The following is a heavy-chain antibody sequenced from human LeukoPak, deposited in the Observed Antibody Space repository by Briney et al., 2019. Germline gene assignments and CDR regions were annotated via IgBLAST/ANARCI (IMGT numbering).Heavy chain of an antibody. CDR3: AKLPYGDYNHH. CDR1: GFTFSSYW. V-gene: IGHV3-7*05. D-gene: IGHD4-17*01. CDR2: IKQDGSEK. Sequence: GGSLRLSCAASGFTFSSYWMSWVRQAPGKGLEWMANIKQDGSEKYYVDSVKGRFTISRDNAKNSLYLQMNSLRAEDTAVYYCAKLPYGDYNHHWGQGTLATVSS. J-gene: IGHJ5*02.